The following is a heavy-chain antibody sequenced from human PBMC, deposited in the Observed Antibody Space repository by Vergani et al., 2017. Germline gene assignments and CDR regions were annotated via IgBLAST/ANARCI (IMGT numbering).Heavy chain of an antibody. CDR2: IQFDGSSQ. D-gene: IGHD2-21*02. V-gene: IGHV3-30*02. CDR3: AKHCRGWGVDY. Sequence: QVQLVESAGGVVQPGRSLRLSCATSGFTLSNYDMQWIRQGPGEGLEFVAFIQFDGSSQYYADSVKGRFTLSRNFSKNTLYLQMNSLRTVDTATYYCAKHCRGWGVDYRGGGAQLIVSS. CDR1: GFTLSNYD. J-gene: IGHJ4*02.